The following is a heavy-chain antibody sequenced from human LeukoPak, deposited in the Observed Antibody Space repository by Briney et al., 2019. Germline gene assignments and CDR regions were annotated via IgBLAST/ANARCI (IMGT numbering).Heavy chain of an antibody. CDR1: GGSISSSSYY. Sequence: PSETLSLTCTVSGGSISSSSYYWGWIRQPPGKGLEWIGSIYYSGSTYYNPSLKRRVTISVDTSKNQFSLKLSSVTAADTAVYYCARLAVVVVPAATLDVWAKGPRSPSPQ. CDR2: IYYSGST. J-gene: IGHJ6*04. V-gene: IGHV4-39*01. CDR3: ARLAVVVVPAATLDV. D-gene: IGHD2-2*01.